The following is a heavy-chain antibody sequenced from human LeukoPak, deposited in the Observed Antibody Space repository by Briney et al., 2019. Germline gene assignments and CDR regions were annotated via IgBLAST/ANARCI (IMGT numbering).Heavy chain of an antibody. CDR2: INHSGST. Sequence: PSETLSLTCAVYGGSFSGYYWSWIRQPPGKGLEWIGEINHSGSTNYSPSLKSRVTISVDTSKNQFSLKLSSVTAADTAVYYCASRGIQLWLPQFDYWGQGTLVTVSS. V-gene: IGHV4-34*01. J-gene: IGHJ4*02. D-gene: IGHD5-18*01. CDR1: GGSFSGYY. CDR3: ASRGIQLWLPQFDY.